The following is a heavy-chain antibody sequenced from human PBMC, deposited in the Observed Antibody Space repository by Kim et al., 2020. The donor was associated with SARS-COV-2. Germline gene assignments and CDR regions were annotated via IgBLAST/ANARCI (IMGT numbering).Heavy chain of an antibody. D-gene: IGHD6-13*01. CDR2: FDPEDGET. CDR1: GYTLTELS. J-gene: IGHJ5*02. Sequence: ASVKVSCKVSGYTLTELSMHWVRQAPGKGLEWMGGFDPEDGETIYAQKFQGRVTMTEDTSTDTAYMELSSLRSEDTDVYYCATASPIAAAGWFDPWGQGTLVTVSS. CDR3: ATASPIAAAGWFDP. V-gene: IGHV1-24*01.